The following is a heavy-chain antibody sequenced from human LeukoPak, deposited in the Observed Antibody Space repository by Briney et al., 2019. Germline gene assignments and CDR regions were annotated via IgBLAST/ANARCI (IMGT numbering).Heavy chain of an antibody. CDR3: AKGGCSSTSCYSYFDY. CDR2: TTSTGFTT. CDR1: GFTFSNYE. V-gene: IGHV3-48*03. D-gene: IGHD2-2*01. Sequence: GGSLRLSCAASGFTFSNYEMNWVRQAPGKGLEWVSYTTSTGFTTYYADSVKGRFTISRDNSKNTLYLQVNSLRAEDTAVYYCAKGGCSSTSCYSYFDYWGQGTLVTVSS. J-gene: IGHJ4*02.